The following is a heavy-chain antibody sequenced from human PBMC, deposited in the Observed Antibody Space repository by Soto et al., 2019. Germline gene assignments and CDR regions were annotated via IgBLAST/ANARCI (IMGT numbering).Heavy chain of an antibody. CDR1: GFTYSIHG. Sequence: EAQLLESGGELIQPGGSLRLSCAASGFTYSIHGMSWVRQAPGKVLEWIAGLSRGGGSTDYADSVKGRFTISRDNSKNTLDLIMNSLRVEDTALYYCARDGQYRTDGFDIWGQGTMVTVSS. CDR3: ARDGQYRTDGFDI. D-gene: IGHD5-12*01. J-gene: IGHJ3*02. CDR2: LSRGGGST. V-gene: IGHV3-23*01.